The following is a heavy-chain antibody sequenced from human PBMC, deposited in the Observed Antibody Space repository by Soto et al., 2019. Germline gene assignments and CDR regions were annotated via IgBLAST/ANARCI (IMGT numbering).Heavy chain of an antibody. Sequence: QVQLQESGPRLVKPSQTLSLTCSVSGASIRSGRYYWSWIRQSPGRGLEWIGYIYYTGTTHYNPAVTSRFTILLDNSKDQFSLTLTSVTAAETAIYYCATVLHDYGTNWVDSWGQGTQVTVSS. J-gene: IGHJ5*01. CDR1: GASIRSGRYY. CDR2: IYYTGTT. V-gene: IGHV4-30-4*01. CDR3: ATVLHDYGTNWVDS. D-gene: IGHD3-16*01.